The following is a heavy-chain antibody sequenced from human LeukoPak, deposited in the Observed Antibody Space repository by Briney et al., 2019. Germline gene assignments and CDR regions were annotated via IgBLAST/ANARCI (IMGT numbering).Heavy chain of an antibody. CDR2: INHSGST. Sequence: SETLSLTCAVYGGSFSGYYWSWIRQPPGKGLEWIGEINHSGSTNYNPSLKSRVTISVDTSKNQFSLKLSSVTAADTAVYYCARSYYKVWYFDLWGSGTLVTVSS. J-gene: IGHJ2*01. V-gene: IGHV4-34*01. CDR1: GGSFSGYY. CDR3: ARSYYKVWYFDL. D-gene: IGHD3-10*01.